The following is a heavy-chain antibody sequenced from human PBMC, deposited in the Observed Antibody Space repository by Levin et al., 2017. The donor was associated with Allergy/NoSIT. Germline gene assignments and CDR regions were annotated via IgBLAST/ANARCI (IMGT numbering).Heavy chain of an antibody. CDR3: AAHDCSGGSCYRPYYYYGMDV. V-gene: IGHV1-58*01. J-gene: IGHJ6*02. D-gene: IGHD2-15*01. Sequence: SVKVSCKASGFTFTSSAVQWVRQARGQRLEWIGWIVVGSGNTNYAQKFQERVTITRDMSTSTAYMELSSLRSEDTAVYYCAAHDCSGGSCYRPYYYYGMDVWGQGTTVTVSS. CDR2: IVVGSGNT. CDR1: GFTFTSSA.